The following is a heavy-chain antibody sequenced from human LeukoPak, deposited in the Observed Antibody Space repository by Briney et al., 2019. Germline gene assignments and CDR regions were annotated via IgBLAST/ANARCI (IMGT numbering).Heavy chain of an antibody. CDR1: GFIFSNYW. CDR2: IWYDGSNK. CDR3: ARDRYGDHDYYYGMDV. D-gene: IGHD4-17*01. V-gene: IGHV3-33*08. Sequence: GGSLRLSCSASGFIFSNYWMTWVRQAPGKGLEWVAVIWYDGSNKYYADFVKGRFTISRDNSKNTLYLQMNSLRAEDTAVYYCARDRYGDHDYYYGMDVWGQGTTVTVSS. J-gene: IGHJ6*02.